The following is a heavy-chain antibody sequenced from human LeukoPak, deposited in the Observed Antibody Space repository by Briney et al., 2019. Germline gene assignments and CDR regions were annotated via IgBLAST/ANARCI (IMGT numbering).Heavy chain of an antibody. CDR1: GGSFSGYY. CDR2: INHSGST. CDR3: ARLTPLEQWRISRYFDL. J-gene: IGHJ2*01. Sequence: SETLSLTCAVYGGSFSGYYWSWIRQPPGKGLEWIGEINHSGSTNYNPSLKSRVTISVDTSKNQFSLKLSSVTAADTAVYYYARLTPLEQWRISRYFDLWGRGTLVTVSS. V-gene: IGHV4-34*01. D-gene: IGHD1/OR15-1a*01.